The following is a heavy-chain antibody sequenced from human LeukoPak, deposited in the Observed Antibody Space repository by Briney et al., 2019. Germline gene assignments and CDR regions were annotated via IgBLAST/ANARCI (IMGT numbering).Heavy chain of an antibody. CDR3: ARVYSVGLYYFDY. CDR2: IRSSSRYI. V-gene: IGHV3-21*01. D-gene: IGHD3/OR15-3a*01. CDR1: GLPFSSYS. Sequence: PGGPLTPPRAASGLPFSSYSMNRLRQAPRKGLHWVSSIRSSSRYIYYADSVKGRFTISRDNAKNSLYLQMNSLKAEDTAVYYCARVYSVGLYYFDYWGQGTLVTVSS. J-gene: IGHJ4*02.